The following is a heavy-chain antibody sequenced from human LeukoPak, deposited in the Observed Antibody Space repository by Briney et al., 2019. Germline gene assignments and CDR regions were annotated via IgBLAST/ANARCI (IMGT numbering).Heavy chain of an antibody. D-gene: IGHD3-22*01. J-gene: IGHJ5*02. CDR2: IHYSGTS. CDR1: GGSISGYY. Sequence: SETLSLTCTVSGGSISGYYWSWIRQPPGKGLEWIGYIHYSGTSNYNLSLKSRVTISVDTSKHQFSLKLRSVTAADTAVYYCAGLGGYYYDSSAYYPNWFDPWGQGTLVTVSS. CDR3: AGLGGYYYDSSAYYPNWFDP. V-gene: IGHV4-59*08.